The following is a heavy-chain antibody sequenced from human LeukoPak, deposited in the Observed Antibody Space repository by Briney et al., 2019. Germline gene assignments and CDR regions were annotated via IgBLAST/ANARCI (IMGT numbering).Heavy chain of an antibody. CDR2: INPDGGGT. J-gene: IGHJ4*02. CDR3: ARARIGGYSSTLPY. D-gene: IGHD6-13*01. CDR1: GYTFTDHY. Sequence: GASVKVSCKASGYTFTDHYMHWVRQAPGQGLEWMGWINPDGGGTNYAPKFQGRVTMTRDTSIRAAYMELSRLRSDDTAVYYCARARIGGYSSTLPYWGQGTLVTVSS. V-gene: IGHV1-2*02.